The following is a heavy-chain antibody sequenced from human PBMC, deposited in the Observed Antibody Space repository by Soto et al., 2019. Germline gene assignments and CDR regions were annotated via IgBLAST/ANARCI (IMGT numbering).Heavy chain of an antibody. J-gene: IGHJ4*02. Sequence: QVQLVQSGAEVKKPGASVKGSCKAYGYTFTNYDINWVRQDTGQGLEWVGWMTPISGDTGYAQNFQGRVTMTRDTPRSTAYLELSSLTSEDTAVYYCASNLYNTGRVDHWGQGTLVTVSS. CDR2: MTPISGDT. V-gene: IGHV1-8*02. CDR1: GYTFTNYD. D-gene: IGHD3-10*01. CDR3: ASNLYNTGRVDH.